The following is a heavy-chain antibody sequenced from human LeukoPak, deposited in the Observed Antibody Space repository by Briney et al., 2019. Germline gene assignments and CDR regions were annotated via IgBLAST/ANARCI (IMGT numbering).Heavy chain of an antibody. J-gene: IGHJ4*02. CDR3: AKSGDGYNFDY. CDR2: IYYGGTT. CDR1: GGSIISGGYY. V-gene: IGHV4-31*03. Sequence: SQTLSLTCTVSGGSIISGGYYWSWIRQHPGKGLEWIGYIYYGGTTYYNPSLKSRVTISVDTSNNQFSLKVTSVTAADTAVYYCAKSGDGYNFDYWGQGTLVTVSS. D-gene: IGHD5-24*01.